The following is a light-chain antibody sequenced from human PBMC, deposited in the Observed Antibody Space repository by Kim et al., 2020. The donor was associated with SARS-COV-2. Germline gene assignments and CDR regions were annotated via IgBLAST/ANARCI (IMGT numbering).Light chain of an antibody. CDR2: GAS. J-gene: IGKJ1*01. Sequence: EVVMTQSPATLSVSPGERATLSCRASQPVNTYLAWYQQQPGQAPRLLIFGASAWATAFPARFSGSGSGTDFTLTISSLQSEDFAVYYCQQYHDWPWTFGQGTKVDIK. V-gene: IGKV3-15*01. CDR1: QPVNTY. CDR3: QQYHDWPWT.